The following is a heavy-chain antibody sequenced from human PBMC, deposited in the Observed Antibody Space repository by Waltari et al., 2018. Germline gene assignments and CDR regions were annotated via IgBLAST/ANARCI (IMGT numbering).Heavy chain of an antibody. CDR1: GYSFTNHD. D-gene: IGHD1-1*01. J-gene: IGHJ6*03. CDR3: ARGTGVHYYYMDV. V-gene: IGHV1-8*03. Sequence: QVQLVQSGAEVKKPGASVKVSCKASGYSFTNHDVNWVRQAPGQGLEWMGWISRDSGETCYAQKFQGRVSITRDTSTSTVYMELSSLRSEDTAVYYCARGTGVHYYYMDVWGKGTTVTVSS. CDR2: ISRDSGET.